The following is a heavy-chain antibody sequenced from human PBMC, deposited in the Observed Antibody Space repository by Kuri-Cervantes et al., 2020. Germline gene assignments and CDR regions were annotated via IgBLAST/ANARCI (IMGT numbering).Heavy chain of an antibody. J-gene: IGHJ4*02. CDR1: GGSISSSNW. CDR2: IYHSGST. V-gene: IGHV4-4*02. D-gene: IGHD5-12*01. CDR3: ARGLTGYDPLDY. Sequence: GSLRLSCAVSGGSISSSNWWSWVRQPPGKGLEWIGEIYHSGSTNYNPSLKSRVTISVDKSKNQFSLKLSSVTAADTAVYYCARGLTGYDPLDYWGQGTLVTVSS.